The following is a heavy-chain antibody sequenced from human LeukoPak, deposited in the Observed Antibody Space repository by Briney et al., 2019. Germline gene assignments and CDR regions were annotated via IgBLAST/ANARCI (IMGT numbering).Heavy chain of an antibody. CDR1: GSTFSSYA. D-gene: IGHD6-6*01. J-gene: IGHJ4*02. Sequence: PGGSLRLSCAASGSTFSSYAMTWVRQAPGKGLEWVSSISSSSSYIYYADSVKGRFTISRDNAKNSLYLQMSSLRAEDTAVYYCAKSIAARSIYFDYWGQGTLVTVSS. V-gene: IGHV3-21*01. CDR2: ISSSSSYI. CDR3: AKSIAARSIYFDY.